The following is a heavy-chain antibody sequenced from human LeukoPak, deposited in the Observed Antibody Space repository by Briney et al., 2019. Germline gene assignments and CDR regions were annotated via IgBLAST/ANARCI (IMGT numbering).Heavy chain of an antibody. V-gene: IGHV4-34*01. Sequence: PSETLSLTCAVYGGSFSGYYWSWIRQPPGKGLEWIGSIYYSGSTYYNPSLKSRVTISVDTSKNQFSLKLSSVTAADTAVYYCARHEYSVPKSAFDIWGQGTMVTVSS. CDR1: GGSFSGYY. CDR2: IYYSGST. D-gene: IGHD1-1*01. J-gene: IGHJ3*02. CDR3: ARHEYSVPKSAFDI.